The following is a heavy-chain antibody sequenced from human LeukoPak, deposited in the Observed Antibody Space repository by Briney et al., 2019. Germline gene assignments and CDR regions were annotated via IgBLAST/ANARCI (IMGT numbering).Heavy chain of an antibody. CDR3: ASPVHYDFWSGYFRPSDAFDI. D-gene: IGHD3-3*01. J-gene: IGHJ3*02. V-gene: IGHV4-34*01. Sequence: PSETLSLTCAVYGVSFRNYYWSWIRQPPGQGLEWIGEIDHNGNNNYNPSLKSRVTISADTSKNQFSLRLTSVTAADTAVYYCASPVHYDFWSGYFRPSDAFDIWTQGTLVTVSS. CDR1: GVSFRNYY. CDR2: IDHNGNN.